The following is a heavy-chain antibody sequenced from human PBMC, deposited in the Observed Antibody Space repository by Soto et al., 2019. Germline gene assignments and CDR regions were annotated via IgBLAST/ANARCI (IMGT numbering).Heavy chain of an antibody. CDR1: GFTFSSYG. CDR3: AKGMIRYYRILDY. V-gene: IGHV3-30*18. Sequence: PGGCLRLSCAASGFTFSSYGMHWVRQAPGKGLEWVAVISYDGSNKYYADYVKGRFTISRDNSKNTLYLQMNSLRADDTAVYYCAKGMIRYYRILDYWGQGTLVTVSS. J-gene: IGHJ4*02. D-gene: IGHD3-10*01. CDR2: ISYDGSNK.